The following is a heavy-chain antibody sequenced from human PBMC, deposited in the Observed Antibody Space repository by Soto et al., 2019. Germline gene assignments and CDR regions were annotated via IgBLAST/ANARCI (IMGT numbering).Heavy chain of an antibody. D-gene: IGHD2-2*01. J-gene: IGHJ5*02. Sequence: EVQLVGSGGGLVKPGGSLRLSCAASGFTFSSYNMNWVRQAPGKGLEWVSSISSSSSSIYYGDSVKGRFTNSRDNAKNSVYLTINSLRAKDTAVYYSARDADIVVLRSGKWFAPWGQGTLVTVSS. CDR3: ARDADIVVLRSGKWFAP. V-gene: IGHV3-21*01. CDR2: ISSSSSSI. CDR1: GFTFSSYN.